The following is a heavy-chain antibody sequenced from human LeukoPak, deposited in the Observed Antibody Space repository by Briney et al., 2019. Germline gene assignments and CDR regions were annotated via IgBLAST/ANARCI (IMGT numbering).Heavy chain of an antibody. Sequence: SETLSLTCTVSGDSISNFYWSWIRQPPGKGLEWIGSIYYSGDTNYNPSLKSRVTMSIDTSRNQFSLKLTSVTAADTAVYYCARPLGYGDPYWYFDLWGRGTLVTVSS. CDR3: ARPLGYGDPYWYFDL. CDR1: GDSISNFY. D-gene: IGHD4-17*01. CDR2: IYYSGDT. V-gene: IGHV4-59*08. J-gene: IGHJ2*01.